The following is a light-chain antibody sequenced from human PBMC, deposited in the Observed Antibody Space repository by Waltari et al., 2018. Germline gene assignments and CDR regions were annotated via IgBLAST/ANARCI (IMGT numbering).Light chain of an antibody. CDR2: AKD. CDR3: CSYAGGSYV. J-gene: IGLJ1*01. Sequence: SSELTQDPAVSVALGQTVRITCQGDSLRSYYASWYQQKPGQAPLLVISAKDIRPSGIPDRFSGSRSGNTASLTITGLQAEDEAEYYCCSYAGGSYVFGTGTKVTVL. CDR1: SLRSYY. V-gene: IGLV3-19*01.